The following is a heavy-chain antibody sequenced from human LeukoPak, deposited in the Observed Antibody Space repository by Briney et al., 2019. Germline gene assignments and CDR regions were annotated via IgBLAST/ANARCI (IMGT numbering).Heavy chain of an antibody. CDR2: IKSKTDGGTT. D-gene: IGHD3-10*01. Sequence: GGSLRLSCAASGFTFSNAWMSWVRQAPGKGLEWVGRIKSKTDGGTTDYAAPVKGRFTISRDDSKNTLYLQMNSLKTEDTAVYYCTTEGYTMVRGVIITPSLYYFDYWGQGTLVTVSS. CDR3: TTEGYTMVRGVIITPSLYYFDY. V-gene: IGHV3-15*01. CDR1: GFTFSNAW. J-gene: IGHJ4*02.